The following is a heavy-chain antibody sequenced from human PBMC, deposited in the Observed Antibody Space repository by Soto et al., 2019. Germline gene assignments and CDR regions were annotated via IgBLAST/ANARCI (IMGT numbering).Heavy chain of an antibody. Sequence: QLHLVQSGAVVKKPGASVTVSCSASGYPVTAYYMHWVRQAPGRGLEWMGGINPATGAAKYTQTFRGRVTMHRDPSKSTVFMGPGGPTSESPAGFFWVRGGGVGVAGSAAFDMWGQGTVVTVSS. CDR2: INPATGAA. V-gene: IGHV1-2*02. CDR3: VRGGGVGVAGSAAFDM. CDR1: GYPVTAYY. D-gene: IGHD3-3*01. J-gene: IGHJ3*02.